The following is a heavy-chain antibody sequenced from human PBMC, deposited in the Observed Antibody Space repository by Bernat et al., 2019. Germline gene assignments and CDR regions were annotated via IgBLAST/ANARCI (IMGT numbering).Heavy chain of an antibody. CDR2: ISYDGSNK. Sequence: QVQLVESGGGVVQPGRSLRLSCAASGFTFSSYAMHWVRQAPGKGLEWVAVISYDGSNKYYADSVKGRFTISRDNSKNTLYLQMNSLRAEDTAVYYWARDFPEADWAIAYYYYGMDVWGQGTTVTVSS. V-gene: IGHV3-30-3*01. CDR3: ARDFPEADWAIAYYYYGMDV. CDR1: GFTFSSYA. J-gene: IGHJ6*02. D-gene: IGHD3-9*01.